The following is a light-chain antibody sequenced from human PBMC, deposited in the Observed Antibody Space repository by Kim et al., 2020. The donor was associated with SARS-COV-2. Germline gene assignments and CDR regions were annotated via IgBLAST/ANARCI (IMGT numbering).Light chain of an antibody. CDR1: KLGDKY. V-gene: IGLV3-1*01. J-gene: IGLJ2*01. CDR2: QDS. Sequence: SYELTQPPSVSVSPGQTASITCSGDKLGDKYACWYQQKPGQYPVLVIYQDSKRPSGIPERFSGSNSGNTATLTISGTQAMDEADYYCQAWDSSFVVFGGG. CDR3: QAWDSSFVV.